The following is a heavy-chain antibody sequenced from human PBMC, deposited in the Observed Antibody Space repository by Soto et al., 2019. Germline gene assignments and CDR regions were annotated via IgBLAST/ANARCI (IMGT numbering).Heavy chain of an antibody. CDR2: ISSSSSYT. D-gene: IGHD6-13*01. CDR1: GFPFSDYY. Sequence: PGGSLSLSCAASGFPFSDYYMSWIRQAPGKGLEWVSYISSSSSYTNYADSVKGRFTISRDNAKTSLYLQMNSLRAEDTAVYYCARPQDNTSSWSGYYYYGMDVWGQGTTVTVSS. V-gene: IGHV3-11*06. CDR3: ARPQDNTSSWSGYYYYGMDV. J-gene: IGHJ6*02.